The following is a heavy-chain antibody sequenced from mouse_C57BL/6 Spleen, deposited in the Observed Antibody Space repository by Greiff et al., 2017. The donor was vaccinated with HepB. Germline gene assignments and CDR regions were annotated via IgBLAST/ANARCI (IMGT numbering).Heavy chain of an antibody. Sequence: EVQLQQSGAELVRPGASVKLSCTASGFNIKDDYMHWVKQRPEQGLEWIGWIDPENGDTEYASKFQGKATITADTSSNTAYLQLSRLTSEDTAVYYCTVLWEGYFDVWGTGTTVTVAS. D-gene: IGHD4-1*01. J-gene: IGHJ1*03. V-gene: IGHV14-4*01. CDR3: TVLWEGYFDV. CDR1: GFNIKDDY. CDR2: IDPENGDT.